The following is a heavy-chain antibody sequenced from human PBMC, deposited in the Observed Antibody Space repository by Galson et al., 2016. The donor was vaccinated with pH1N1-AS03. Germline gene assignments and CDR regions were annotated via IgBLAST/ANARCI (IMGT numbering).Heavy chain of an antibody. J-gene: IGHJ4*02. CDR3: ARPRGESSSWYPFYH. D-gene: IGHD6-13*01. Sequence: SETLSLTCNVSGGSISSYYWSWIRQPPGKRLEWIGYIYYSGSTKYNPSLKSRVTISVDTSKNQFSLKLTSVTASDTAVYYCARPRGESSSWYPFYHWGQGTLVTVSS. CDR1: GGSISSYY. V-gene: IGHV4-59*08. CDR2: IYYSGST.